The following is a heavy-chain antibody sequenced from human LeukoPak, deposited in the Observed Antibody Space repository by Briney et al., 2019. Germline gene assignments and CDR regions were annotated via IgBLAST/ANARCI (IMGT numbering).Heavy chain of an antibody. D-gene: IGHD6-19*01. Sequence: GGSLRLSCSPSGFTFSSYGMHWVRQAPGKGLDWVAVISYDGFNPYYPDSVKGRFTISRDNSKNTLWLQMNSLRAEDTAVYYCAKVKEMYSSGSYYFDYWGQGTLVTVSS. CDR1: GFTFSSYG. CDR3: AKVKEMYSSGSYYFDY. J-gene: IGHJ4*02. V-gene: IGHV3-30*18. CDR2: ISYDGFNP.